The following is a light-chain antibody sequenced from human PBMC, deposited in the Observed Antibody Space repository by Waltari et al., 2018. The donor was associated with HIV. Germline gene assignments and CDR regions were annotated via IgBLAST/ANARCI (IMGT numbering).Light chain of an antibody. Sequence: EIVMTQSPATLSVSPGEGATLSCRTSASVGSKLAWYQQRPGQAPRLLIYDSSSRPTGIPERFSVWGSGTEFTRIISSLQPDDFGLYYCQHYSDRPTFGQGTRVEIK. V-gene: IGKV3-15*01. CDR2: DSS. J-gene: IGKJ1*01. CDR3: QHYSDRPT. CDR1: ASVGSK.